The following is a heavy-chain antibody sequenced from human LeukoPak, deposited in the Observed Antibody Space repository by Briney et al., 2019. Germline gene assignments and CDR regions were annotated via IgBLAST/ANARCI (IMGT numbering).Heavy chain of an antibody. Sequence: GGSLRLSCAVSGFTFSSYSMNWVRQAPGKGLEWVSYISTSSSTIYYADSVKGRFTISRDNAKNSLYLQMNSLRDEDTAVYYCARDPHNDILTGYMPNRDWFDPWGQGTLVTVSS. CDR2: ISTSSSTI. V-gene: IGHV3-48*02. J-gene: IGHJ5*02. CDR1: GFTFSSYS. CDR3: ARDPHNDILTGYMPNRDWFDP. D-gene: IGHD3-9*01.